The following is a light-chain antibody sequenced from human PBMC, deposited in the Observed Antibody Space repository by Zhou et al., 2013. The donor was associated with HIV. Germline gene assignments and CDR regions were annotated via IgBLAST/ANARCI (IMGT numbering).Light chain of an antibody. J-gene: IGKJ2*01. V-gene: IGKV2-30*02. Sequence: DIVMTQSPLSLPVTLGQAASISCRSSQSLVHSDGSTYLNWFHQRPGQSPRRLIYKVSNRDSGVPDRFSGSGSGTGFTLKITRVEAEDVGLYYCMQGTHWPYTFGQGTKLEIK. CDR1: QSLVHSDGSTY. CDR3: MQGTHWPYT. CDR2: KVS.